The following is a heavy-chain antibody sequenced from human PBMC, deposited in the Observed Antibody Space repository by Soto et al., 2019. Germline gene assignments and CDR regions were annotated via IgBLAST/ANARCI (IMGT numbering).Heavy chain of an antibody. D-gene: IGHD6-19*01. CDR3: AKDSRGPPGIAGAGRYGMDV. V-gene: IGHV3-43*01. J-gene: IGHJ6*02. Sequence: GVLRLSCAASGFTFDDYTMHWVRQAPGKGLEWVSLSSWDGGSTYYADAVKGRFTISRDNSKNSLYLQMNSLRTEDTALYYCAKDSRGPPGIAGAGRYGMDVWGRGPTVTVSS. CDR1: GFTFDDYT. CDR2: SSWDGGST.